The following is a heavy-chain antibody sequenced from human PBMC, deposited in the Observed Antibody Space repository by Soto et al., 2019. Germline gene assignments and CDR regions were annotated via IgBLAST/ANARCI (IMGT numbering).Heavy chain of an antibody. Sequence: VKGACKGTVDRNRKYASSWVRQARKQGLEWMEWIIPISGTANYAQKSQGSVTITADTSANTLYLELSRLRSEDTAVYYCSCSQYDSCAYYYWYLGLWGRGTLVTVSS. CDR3: SCSQYDSCAYYYWYLGL. D-gene: IGHD3-22*01. CDR1: VDRNRKYA. CDR2: IIPISGTA. V-gene: IGHV1-69*06. J-gene: IGHJ2*01.